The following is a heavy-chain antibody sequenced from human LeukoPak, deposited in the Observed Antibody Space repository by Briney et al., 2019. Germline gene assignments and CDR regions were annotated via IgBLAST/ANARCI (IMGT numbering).Heavy chain of an antibody. CDR2: IHSSGST. CDR1: GGTISSYY. CDR3: ARWYSSGWAFDY. J-gene: IGHJ4*02. D-gene: IGHD6-19*01. V-gene: IGHV4-59*08. Sequence: PSETLSLTCTVSGGTISSYYWNWIRQPPGKGLEWIGYIHSSGSTKYNPSLKSRVTISVDTSKNQFSLKLSSVTAADRAVYYCARWYSSGWAFDYWGQGILVTVSS.